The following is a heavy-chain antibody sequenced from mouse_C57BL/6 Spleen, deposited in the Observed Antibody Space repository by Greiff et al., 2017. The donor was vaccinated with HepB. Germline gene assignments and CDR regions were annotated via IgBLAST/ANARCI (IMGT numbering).Heavy chain of an antibody. D-gene: IGHD2-4*01. J-gene: IGHJ3*01. Sequence: EVQLVESSGGLVQPKGSLKLSCAASGFSFNTYAMNWVRQAPGQGLEWVARIRSKSNNYATYYADSVKDRFTISRDDSESMLYLQMNNLKTEDTAMYYCVRHDDYDGFAYWGQGTLVTVSA. CDR1: GFSFNTYA. V-gene: IGHV10-1*01. CDR3: VRHDDYDGFAY. CDR2: IRSKSNNYAT.